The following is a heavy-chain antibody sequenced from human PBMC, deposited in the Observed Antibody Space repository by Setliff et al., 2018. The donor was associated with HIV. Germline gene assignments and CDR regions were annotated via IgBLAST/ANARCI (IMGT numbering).Heavy chain of an antibody. CDR3: ARQGNWEFDY. V-gene: IGHV3-23*01. CDR1: GFTFSRYA. J-gene: IGHJ4*02. D-gene: IGHD7-27*01. Sequence: LRLSCAASGFTFSRYAMSWVRQAPGKGLAWVSGLSGSGVGTYYAGSVKGRFTISRDNSKNSLYLQMISLRAEDTALYYCARQGNWEFDYWGQGTLVTVSS. CDR2: LSGSGVGT.